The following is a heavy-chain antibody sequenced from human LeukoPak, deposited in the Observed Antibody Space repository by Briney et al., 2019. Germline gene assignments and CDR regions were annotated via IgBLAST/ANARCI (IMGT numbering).Heavy chain of an antibody. CDR2: ISAYNGNT. V-gene: IGHV1-18*01. J-gene: IGHJ4*02. Sequence: GASVKVSCKASGYTFTSYGISWVRQAPGQGLEWMGWISAYNGNTNYAQKLQGRVTMTTDTSTSTAYMDLRSLRSDDTAVYYCARTYYYETTGYPGYLDDWGQGTLLTVSS. CDR1: GYTFTSYG. CDR3: ARTYYYETTGYPGYLDD. D-gene: IGHD3-22*01.